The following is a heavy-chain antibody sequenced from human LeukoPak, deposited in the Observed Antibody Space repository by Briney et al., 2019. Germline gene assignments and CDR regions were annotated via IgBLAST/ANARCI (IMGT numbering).Heavy chain of an antibody. V-gene: IGHV4-4*07. CDR2: IYSSGSN. J-gene: IGHJ4*02. CDR3: ARDSSAWSFDY. D-gene: IGHD6-19*01. CDR1: GGSISSYS. Sequence: SETLSLTCSVSGGSISSYSWSWIRQPAGEGLEWIGRIYSSGSNSYSPSLKGRVATSADTSKNQFSLMLSSVTAADTAVYYCARDSSAWSFDYWGQGALVTVSS.